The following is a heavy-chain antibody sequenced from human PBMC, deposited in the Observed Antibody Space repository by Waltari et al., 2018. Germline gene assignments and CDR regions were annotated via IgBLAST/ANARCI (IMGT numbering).Heavy chain of an antibody. Sequence: EVQLVESGGGLVQPGRSLRLSCAASGFTFDDYAMHWVRQAPGKCLEWVSGISWNSGSIGYADSVKGRFTISRDNAKNSLYLQMNSLRAEDTALYYCAKEGYSGYAFDYWGQGTLVTVSS. CDR2: ISWNSGSI. CDR1: GFTFDDYA. V-gene: IGHV3-9*01. D-gene: IGHD5-12*01. CDR3: AKEGYSGYAFDY. J-gene: IGHJ4*02.